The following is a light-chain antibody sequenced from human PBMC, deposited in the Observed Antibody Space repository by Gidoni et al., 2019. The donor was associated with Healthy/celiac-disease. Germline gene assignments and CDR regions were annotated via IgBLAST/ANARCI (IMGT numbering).Light chain of an antibody. CDR3: QSYDSSLSGLWV. J-gene: IGLJ3*02. V-gene: IGLV1-40*01. CDR1: SSNIGAGYD. Sequence: QSVLTQPPSVSGAPGQTVTISCTGSSSNIGAGYDVHWYQQRPGTAPKLLIYGNSNRPSGVPDRFSGSKSGTSASLAITGLQAEDEADYYCQSYDSSLSGLWVFGGGTKLTVL. CDR2: GNS.